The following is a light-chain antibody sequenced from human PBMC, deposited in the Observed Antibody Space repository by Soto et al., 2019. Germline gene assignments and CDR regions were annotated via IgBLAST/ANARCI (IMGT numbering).Light chain of an antibody. CDR2: DAS. V-gene: IGKV3-15*01. CDR1: ESVSRN. Sequence: EIVLTQSPCTLSLSPGERATLSCRASESVSRNLAWYQQKPGQAPRLLIYDASTRATGIPDRFSGGGSGTEFTLTISSLQSEDFVVYYCQQYNSWPPITFGQGTRLEIK. CDR3: QQYNSWPPIT. J-gene: IGKJ5*01.